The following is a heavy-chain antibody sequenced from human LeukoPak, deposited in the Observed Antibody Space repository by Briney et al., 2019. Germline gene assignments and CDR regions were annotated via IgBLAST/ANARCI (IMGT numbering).Heavy chain of an antibody. D-gene: IGHD6-13*01. CDR3: ARRAARLRYSSSWYRIYGAFDI. J-gene: IGHJ3*02. CDR2: INHSGST. CDR1: GGSISSYY. Sequence: SETLSLTCTVSGGSISSYYWSWIRQPPGKGLEWIGEINHSGSTNYNPSLKSRVTISVDTSKNQFSLKLSSVTAADTAVYYCARRAARLRYSSSWYRIYGAFDIWGQGTKVTVSS. V-gene: IGHV4-34*01.